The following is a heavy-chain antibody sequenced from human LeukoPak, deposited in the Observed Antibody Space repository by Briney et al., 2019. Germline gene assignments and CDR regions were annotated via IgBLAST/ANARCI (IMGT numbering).Heavy chain of an antibody. J-gene: IGHJ1*01. D-gene: IGHD1-26*01. CDR3: ARERGSYDKYFQH. Sequence: SVKVSCKASGGTFSSYAISWVRQAPGQGLEWMGRIIPIFGIADYAQKFQGRVTITADKSTSTAYMELSSLRSEDTAVYYCARERGSYDKYFQHWGQGTLVTVSP. V-gene: IGHV1-69*04. CDR2: IIPIFGIA. CDR1: GGTFSSYA.